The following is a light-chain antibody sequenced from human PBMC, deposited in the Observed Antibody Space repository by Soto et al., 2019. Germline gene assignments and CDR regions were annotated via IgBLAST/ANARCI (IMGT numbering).Light chain of an antibody. J-gene: IGKJ1*01. V-gene: IGKV1-5*03. Sequence: DIQMTQSPSTLSASVGDRVTITCRASQSISIWLAWYQQKLGKAPKLLIYKASSLESGVPSRFSGSGSGTEFTLTISSLQPDDFATYYCQPYNSYWTFGQGTKVEIK. CDR2: KAS. CDR3: QPYNSYWT. CDR1: QSISIW.